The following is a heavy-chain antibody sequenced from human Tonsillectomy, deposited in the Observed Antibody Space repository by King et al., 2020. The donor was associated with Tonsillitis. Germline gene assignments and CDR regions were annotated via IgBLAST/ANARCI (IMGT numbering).Heavy chain of an antibody. CDR2: IKQDGTEK. D-gene: IGHD5-12*01. Sequence: VQLVESGGGLVQPGGSLRLSCAASGFTFSSLWMSWVRQAPGKGLEWVANIKQDGTEKYYVDSVKGRFTISRDNAKNSLYLQMNSLRAEDTAVYYCARGAYSGYDRTHYFDYWGQGSLVTVSS. CDR3: ARGAYSGYDRTHYFDY. J-gene: IGHJ4*02. CDR1: GFTFSSLW. V-gene: IGHV3-7*03.